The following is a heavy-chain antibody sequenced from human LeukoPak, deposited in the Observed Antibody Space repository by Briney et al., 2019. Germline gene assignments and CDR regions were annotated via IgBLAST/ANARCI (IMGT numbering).Heavy chain of an antibody. V-gene: IGHV4-34*01. CDR1: GGSSSGYY. D-gene: IGHD6-13*01. J-gene: IGHJ4*02. CDR2: INHSGST. CDR3: ARHGRRGSSSSV. Sequence: SETLSLTCAVYGGSSSGYYWSWIRQPPGKGLEWIGEINHSGSTNYNPSLKSRVTISVDTSKNQFSLKLSSVTAADTAVYYCARHGRRGSSSSVWGQGTLVTVSS.